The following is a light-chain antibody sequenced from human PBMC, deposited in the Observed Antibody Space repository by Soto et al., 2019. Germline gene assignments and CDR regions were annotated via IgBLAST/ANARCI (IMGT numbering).Light chain of an antibody. CDR2: DAS. Sequence: EIVLTQSPASPCLFPGERATLSCRASQSVGTYLVWYQQKPGQAPRLLIYDASNRATGIPARFSGSGSGTDFTLTISRLEPEDFAVYFCQQRSNWPPEITFGQGTRLEIK. CDR1: QSVGTY. CDR3: QQRSNWPPEIT. J-gene: IGKJ5*01. V-gene: IGKV3-11*01.